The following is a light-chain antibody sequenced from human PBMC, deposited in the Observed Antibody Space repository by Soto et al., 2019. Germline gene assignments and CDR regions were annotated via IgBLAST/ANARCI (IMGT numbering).Light chain of an antibody. J-gene: IGKJ2*01. Sequence: EIVLTQSPATLSLSPGERATLSCRASQTISSYLAWYQQKPGQAPRLLIYDASNRATGIPARFSGSGSGTGFTLTINSLESEDFAVYYCQQRSNWPPYSFGHGTKLEIK. CDR2: DAS. CDR1: QTISSY. CDR3: QQRSNWPPYS. V-gene: IGKV3-11*01.